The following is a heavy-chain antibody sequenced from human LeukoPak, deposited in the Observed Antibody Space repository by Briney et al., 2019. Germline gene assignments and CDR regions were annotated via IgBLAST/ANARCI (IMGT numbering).Heavy chain of an antibody. J-gene: IGHJ4*02. D-gene: IGHD5-24*01. V-gene: IGHV3-23*01. Sequence: GGSLRLSCAASGFTFSSYAMSWVRQAPGKGLEWVSAISGSGGSTYYADFVKGRFTISRDNSKNTLYLQMSSLRAEDTAVYYCAKDRDGYKSGDFDYWGQGTLVTVSS. CDR1: GFTFSSYA. CDR2: ISGSGGST. CDR3: AKDRDGYKSGDFDY.